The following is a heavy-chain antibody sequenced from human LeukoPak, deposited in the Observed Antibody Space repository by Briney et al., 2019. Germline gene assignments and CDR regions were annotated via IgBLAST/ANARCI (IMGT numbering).Heavy chain of an antibody. V-gene: IGHV3-9*01. CDR2: ISWNSGSI. Sequence: PGGSLRLSCAASGFTFDDYAMPWVRQAPGKGLEWVSGISWNSGSIGYADSVKGRFTISRDNAKNSLYLQMNSLRAEDTALYYCAKGDYGEISLPNYGMDVWGQGTTVTVSS. J-gene: IGHJ6*02. CDR1: GFTFDDYA. CDR3: AKGDYGEISLPNYGMDV. D-gene: IGHD4-17*01.